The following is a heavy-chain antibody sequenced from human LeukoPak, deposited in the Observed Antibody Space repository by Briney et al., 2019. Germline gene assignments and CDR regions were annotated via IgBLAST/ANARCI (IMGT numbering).Heavy chain of an antibody. CDR3: ARGYVWGSYRHVY. CDR2: INPNSGGT. CDR1: GYTFTGYY. D-gene: IGHD3-16*02. J-gene: IGHJ4*02. V-gene: IGHV1-2*02. Sequence: ASVKVSCKASGYTFTGYYMHWVRQAPGQGLEWMGWINPNSGGTNYAQKFQGRVTMTRDTSISTAYMELSRLRSDDTAVYYCARGYVWGSYRHVYWGQGTLVTVSS.